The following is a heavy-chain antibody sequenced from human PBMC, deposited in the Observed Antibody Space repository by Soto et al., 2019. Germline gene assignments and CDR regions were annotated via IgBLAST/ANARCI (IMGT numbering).Heavy chain of an antibody. CDR3: VRVVVPAAMGGWFDP. Sequence: PSETLSLTCAVYGGSFSGYYWSWIRQPPGKGLEWIGEINHSGSTNYNPSLKSRVTISVDTSKNQFSLKLSSVTAAGTAVYYCVRVVVPAAMGGWFDPWGQGTLVTVS. J-gene: IGHJ5*02. CDR2: INHSGST. CDR1: GGSFSGYY. V-gene: IGHV4-34*01. D-gene: IGHD2-2*01.